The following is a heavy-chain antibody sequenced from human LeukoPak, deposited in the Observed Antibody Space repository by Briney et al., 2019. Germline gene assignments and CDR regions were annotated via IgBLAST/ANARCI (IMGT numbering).Heavy chain of an antibody. D-gene: IGHD2-21*02. CDR3: ARELPREVTLDY. Sequence: GGSLRLSCVASEFNFFSYGMQWVRQPPGKGLVWVSRIFTDGSTKSYEDSVKGRFTISRDNAKNTLYLQMNSLRAEDTAVYYCARELPREVTLDYWGQGTLVTVSP. V-gene: IGHV3-74*01. CDR2: IFTDGSTK. CDR1: EFNFFSYG. J-gene: IGHJ4*01.